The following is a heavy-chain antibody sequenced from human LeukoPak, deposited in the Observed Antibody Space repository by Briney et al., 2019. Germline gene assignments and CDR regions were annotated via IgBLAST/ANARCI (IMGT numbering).Heavy chain of an antibody. CDR2: IHYTGTT. V-gene: IGHV4-39*07. CDR3: AGGHSGYSYGLDY. D-gene: IGHD5-18*01. J-gene: IGHJ4*02. CDR1: GGSISGSTFY. Sequence: SETLSLTCTVSGGSISGSTFYWAWIRQPPGKGLEWIGNIHYTGTTYYNPSLKSRVTISVDTSKNQFSLKLSSVTTADTAVYYCAGGHSGYSYGLDYWGQGTLVTVSS.